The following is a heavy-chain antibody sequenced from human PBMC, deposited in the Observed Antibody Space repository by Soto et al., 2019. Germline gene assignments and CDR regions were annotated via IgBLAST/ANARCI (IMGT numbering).Heavy chain of an antibody. CDR1: GFTFSSDS. V-gene: IGHV3-21*01. D-gene: IGHD3-22*01. Sequence: EVQLVESGGGLVKPGGSLRLSCAASGFTFSSDSMNWVRQAPGKGLEWVSSISSSSSYIYYADSVKGRFTISRDNAKNSLYLQMNSLRAEDTAVYYCARAIAHYFDYWGQGTLVTVSS. CDR2: ISSSSSYI. J-gene: IGHJ4*02. CDR3: ARAIAHYFDY.